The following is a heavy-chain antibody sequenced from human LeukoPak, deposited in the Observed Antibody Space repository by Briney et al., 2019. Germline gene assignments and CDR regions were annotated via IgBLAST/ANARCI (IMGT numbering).Heavy chain of an antibody. J-gene: IGHJ4*02. CDR2: IYSGGST. D-gene: IGHD3-10*01. CDR1: GFTVSSNY. CDR3: ARGRSPFETYFDY. Sequence: GGSLRLSCAASGFTVSSNYMSWVRQAPGRGLEWVSVIYSGGSTYYADSVKGRFTISRDNSKNTLYLQMNSLRAEDTAVYYCARGRSPFETYFDYWGQGTLVTVSS. V-gene: IGHV3-53*01.